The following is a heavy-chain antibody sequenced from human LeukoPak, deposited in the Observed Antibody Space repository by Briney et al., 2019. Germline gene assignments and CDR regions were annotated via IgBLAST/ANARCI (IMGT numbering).Heavy chain of an antibody. D-gene: IGHD3-10*01. V-gene: IGHV3-30*02. Sequence: PGGSLRLSCAASGFDLSRNGMHWVRQAPGKGLEWVSFIRYDGTKTFYGDSVTGRFTISRDNSKNTLYLQMNSLGAEDTAVYYCARDPDDENSNYYYIPEYRGQGVLVTVSS. CDR2: IRYDGTKT. CDR1: GFDLSRNG. J-gene: IGHJ4*02. CDR3: ARDPDDENSNYYYIPEY.